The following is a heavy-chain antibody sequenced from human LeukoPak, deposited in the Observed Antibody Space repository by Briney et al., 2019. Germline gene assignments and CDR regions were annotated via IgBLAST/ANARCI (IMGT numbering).Heavy chain of an antibody. V-gene: IGHV3-53*01. D-gene: IGHD1-26*01. Sequence: GGSLRLSCAASGFTVSSNYMSWVRQAPGKGLEWVSVIYSGGSTYYADSVKGRFTISRDNSKNTLYLQMSSLRAEDTAVYYCARATFRPLELSFDSWGQGALVTVSS. CDR3: ARATFRPLELSFDS. J-gene: IGHJ4*02. CDR1: GFTVSSNY. CDR2: IYSGGST.